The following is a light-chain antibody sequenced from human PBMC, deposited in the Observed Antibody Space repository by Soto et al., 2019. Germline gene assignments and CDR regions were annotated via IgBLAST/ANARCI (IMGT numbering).Light chain of an antibody. CDR2: GAS. J-gene: IGKJ5*01. V-gene: IGKV1-39*01. Sequence: DLQMTQSPSSLSGSVGDRVTITCRASESISRHLNWYQQKPGKAPKLLIYGASTLQNGVPSRFRSGGSGADFTLTISNLQPEDFATYYCQQTYSSLSVTFGQGTRLEIK. CDR3: QQTYSSLSVT. CDR1: ESISRH.